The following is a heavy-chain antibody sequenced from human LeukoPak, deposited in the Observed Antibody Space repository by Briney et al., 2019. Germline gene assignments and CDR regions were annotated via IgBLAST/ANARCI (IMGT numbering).Heavy chain of an antibody. V-gene: IGHV1-46*01. CDR1: GYTFTSYY. D-gene: IGHD3-10*01. Sequence: GASVKVSCKASGYTFTSYYMHWVRQAPGQGLEWMGIINPSGGSTTYAQKFQGRVTMTRDTSTSTVYMELSSLRSEDTAVYYCARPPSGSGSFTTFDYFDYWGQGTLVTVSS. CDR3: ARPPSGSGSFTTFDYFDY. CDR2: INPSGGST. J-gene: IGHJ4*02.